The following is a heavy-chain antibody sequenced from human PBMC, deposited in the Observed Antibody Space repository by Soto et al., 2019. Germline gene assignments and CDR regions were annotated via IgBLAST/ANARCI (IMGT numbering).Heavy chain of an antibody. CDR1: GYSFTSYW. J-gene: IGHJ4*02. CDR3: ARYAASGGRFSEY. CDR2: IYPGDSDT. D-gene: IGHD2-15*01. Sequence: GESLKISCQGSGYSFTSYWIGWVRQTPGKGLEWMGMIYPGDSDTRYSPSFQGQVTISADKSIRTAYLQWSSLRASDSAMYYCARYAASGGRFSEYWGQGTLVTVSS. V-gene: IGHV5-51*01.